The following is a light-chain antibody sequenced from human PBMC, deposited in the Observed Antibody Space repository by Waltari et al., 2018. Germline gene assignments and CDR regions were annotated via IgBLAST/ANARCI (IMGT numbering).Light chain of an antibody. Sequence: EILMTQSPATLSVSPGEGATLSCRASQVISRNLAWYQQKPGQAPRLLIYGASTRAAGVPARFSGSGSGTEFTLTISSLQSEDFAVYYCQQYNNWRTFGQGTKLEIK. V-gene: IGKV3-15*01. J-gene: IGKJ2*01. CDR3: QQYNNWRT. CDR1: QVISRN. CDR2: GAS.